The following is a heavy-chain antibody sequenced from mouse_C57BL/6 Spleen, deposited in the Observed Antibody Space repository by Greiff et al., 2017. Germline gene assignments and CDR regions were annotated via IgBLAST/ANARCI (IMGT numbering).Heavy chain of an antibody. Sequence: ELQLVGSGGGLVKPGGSLKLSCAASGFPFSDSGMHWVRQAPEKGLEWVAYISSGSSTIYSADTVKGRFTISRDNAKNTLFLQMTSLRSEDTAMYYCARGDYGNYWGQGTTLTVSS. CDR2: ISSGSSTI. D-gene: IGHD2-4*01. CDR3: ARGDYGNY. J-gene: IGHJ2*01. CDR1: GFPFSDSG. V-gene: IGHV5-17*01.